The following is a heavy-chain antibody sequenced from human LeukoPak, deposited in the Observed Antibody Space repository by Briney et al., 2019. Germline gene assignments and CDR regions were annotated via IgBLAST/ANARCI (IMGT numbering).Heavy chain of an antibody. CDR3: ARGPAGDDAGAFDI. CDR2: ISSNGGST. CDR1: GFTFNTYA. D-gene: IGHD3-16*01. J-gene: IGHJ3*02. V-gene: IGHV3-64*01. Sequence: GGSLRLSCVASGFTFNTYAIHWVRQAPGKGLEYVSAISSNGGSTYYANSVKGRFTISRDNSKNTLYLQMGSLRAEGMAVYYCARGPAGDDAGAFDIWGQGTMVTVSS.